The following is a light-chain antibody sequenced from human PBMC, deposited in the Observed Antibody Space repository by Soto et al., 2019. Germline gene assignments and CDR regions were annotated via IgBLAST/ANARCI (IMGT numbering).Light chain of an antibody. V-gene: IGKV3-11*01. Sequence: EIVLTQSSATLSFSPGERSTLSCRSSQSVSSYLAWYQQKPGHAPRLLIYDASNRATGIPARFSGSGSGTDFTLTISSLEPEDFAVYYCQQRSNWPPITFGQGTRLEIK. CDR2: DAS. CDR3: QQRSNWPPIT. CDR1: QSVSSY. J-gene: IGKJ5*01.